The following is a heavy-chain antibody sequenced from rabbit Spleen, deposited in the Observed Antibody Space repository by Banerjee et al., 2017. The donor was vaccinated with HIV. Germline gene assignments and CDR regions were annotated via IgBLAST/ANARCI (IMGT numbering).Heavy chain of an antibody. J-gene: IGHJ4*01. V-gene: IGHV1S7*01. D-gene: IGHD8-1*01. Sequence: QLKESGGGLVQPGGSLKLSCKASGFDFSNYYMSWVRQAPGKGLEWIGYIDPVFGITYYANWVNGRFSISRENAQNTVFLQMPSLTAADTATYFCARDLVAGGSYFNLWGPGSLVTVS. CDR2: IDPVFGIT. CDR1: GFDFSNYY. CDR3: ARDLVAGGSYFNL.